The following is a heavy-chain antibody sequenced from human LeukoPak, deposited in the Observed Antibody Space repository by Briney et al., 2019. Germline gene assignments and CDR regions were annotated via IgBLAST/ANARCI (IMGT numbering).Heavy chain of an antibody. CDR2: ISSSGSTI. D-gene: IGHD1-26*01. J-gene: IGHJ4*02. Sequence: GGSLRLSCAASGFTFSSYEMNWVRQAPGKGLEWVSYISSSGSTIYYADSVKGRFTISRDNAKNSLYLQMNSLRAEDTAVYYCARGDSGLLRAYFDYWGQGTLVTVSS. CDR1: GFTFSSYE. CDR3: ARGDSGLLRAYFDY. V-gene: IGHV3-48*03.